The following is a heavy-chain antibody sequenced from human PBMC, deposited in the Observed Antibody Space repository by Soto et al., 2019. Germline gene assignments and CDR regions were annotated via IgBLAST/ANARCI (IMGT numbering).Heavy chain of an antibody. CDR3: ARDQAITIFGVVSPAPMDV. Sequence: GASVKVSCKAAGYAFTVYYMHWVRQAPGQGLEWMGWISAYSGNTNYAQKLQGRVTMTTDTSTSTAYMELRSLRSDDTAVYYCARDQAITIFGVVSPAPMDVWGKGTTVTVSS. V-gene: IGHV1-18*04. CDR1: GYAFTVYY. D-gene: IGHD3-3*01. J-gene: IGHJ6*03. CDR2: ISAYSGNT.